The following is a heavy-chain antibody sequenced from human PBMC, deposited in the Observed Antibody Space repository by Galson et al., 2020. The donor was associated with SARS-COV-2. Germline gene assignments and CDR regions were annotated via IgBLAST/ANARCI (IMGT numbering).Heavy chain of an antibody. D-gene: IGHD3-3*01. CDR2: ISAYNGNT. Sequence: ASVKFSCKASGYTFTSYGISWVRQAPGQGLEWMGWISAYNGNTNYAQKLQGRVTMTTDTSTSTAYMELRSLRSDDTAVYYCARVPTIFGVVIIRRDDAFDIWGQGTMVTVSS. CDR1: GYTFTSYG. CDR3: ARVPTIFGVVIIRRDDAFDI. J-gene: IGHJ3*02. V-gene: IGHV1-18*04.